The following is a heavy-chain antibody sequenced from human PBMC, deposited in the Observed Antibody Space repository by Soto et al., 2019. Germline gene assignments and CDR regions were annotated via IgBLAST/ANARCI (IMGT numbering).Heavy chain of an antibody. CDR2: IWYDGSNT. CDR1: GFIFSSFG. CDR3: ASRDPGTSVDY. Sequence: GGSLRLSCAASGFIFSSFGMHWVRQAPGKGLEWVAHIWYDGSNTYYADSVKGRFTISRDNSRNTVYLQMNSLRAADTAVYYCASRDPGTSVDYWGQGTLVTVSS. J-gene: IGHJ4*02. V-gene: IGHV3-33*01. D-gene: IGHD1-7*01.